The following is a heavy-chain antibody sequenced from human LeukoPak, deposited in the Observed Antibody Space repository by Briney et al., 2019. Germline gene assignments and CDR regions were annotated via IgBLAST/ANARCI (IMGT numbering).Heavy chain of an antibody. J-gene: IGHJ4*02. CDR2: IYSDNT. D-gene: IGHD4/OR15-4a*01. CDR1: GFTFISNS. V-gene: IGHV3-53*01. CDR3: ARRAGAYSHPYDY. Sequence: PGGSRRLSVTVSGFTFISNSRTGFRQAPGKGLEWVSFIYSDNTHYSDSVKGRFTISRDNSKNTLYLQMNSLRAEDTAVYYCARRAGAYSHPYDYWGQGTLVTVSS.